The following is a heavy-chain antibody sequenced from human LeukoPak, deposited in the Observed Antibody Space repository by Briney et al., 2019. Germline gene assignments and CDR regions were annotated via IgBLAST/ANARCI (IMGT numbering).Heavy chain of an antibody. CDR2: IIPIFGTA. D-gene: IGHD6-13*01. J-gene: IGHJ4*02. V-gene: IGHV1-69*05. CDR3: AIGHRPGVAAAGTFDY. CDR1: GGTFSSYA. Sequence: ASVKVSCKASGGTFSSYAISWVRQAPGQGLEWMGGIIPIFGTANYAQKFQGRVTITTDEPTSTAYMELSSLRSEDTAVYYCAIGHRPGVAAAGTFDYWGQGTLVTVSS.